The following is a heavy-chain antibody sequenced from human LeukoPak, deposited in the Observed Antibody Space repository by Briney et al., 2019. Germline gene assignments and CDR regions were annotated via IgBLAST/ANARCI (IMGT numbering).Heavy chain of an antibody. V-gene: IGHV1-69*04. CDR3: AREGEVVPAASVFDWFDP. D-gene: IGHD2-2*01. J-gene: IGHJ5*02. Sequence: SVKVSCKASGGTFSSYAISWVRQAPGQGLEWMGRIIPIFGIANYAQKFQGRVTITADKSTSTAYMELSSLRSEDTAVYYCAREGEVVPAASVFDWFDPWGQGTLVTVSS. CDR2: IIPIFGIA. CDR1: GGTFSSYA.